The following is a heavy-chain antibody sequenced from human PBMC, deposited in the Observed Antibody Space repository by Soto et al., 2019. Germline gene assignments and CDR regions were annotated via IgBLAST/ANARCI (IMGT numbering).Heavy chain of an antibody. CDR2: IWFDGTNK. Sequence: QVQLVESGGGVVQPGRSLRLSCAASGFTFSSYGMHWVRQAPGKGLEWVAVIWFDGTNKYYADSVKGRFTISRDNSKNTLDLQMNSLRAEATAVYYCARDRGYSGYDSPRYYYGMDVWGQGTTVTVSS. J-gene: IGHJ6*02. V-gene: IGHV3-33*01. CDR1: GFTFSSYG. CDR3: ARDRGYSGYDSPRYYYGMDV. D-gene: IGHD5-12*01.